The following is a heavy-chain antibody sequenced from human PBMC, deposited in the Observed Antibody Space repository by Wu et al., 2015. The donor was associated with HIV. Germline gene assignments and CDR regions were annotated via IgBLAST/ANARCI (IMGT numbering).Heavy chain of an antibody. CDR2: MSPNNGDT. V-gene: IGHV1-8*03. CDR1: GYTFTSYD. CDR3: ARVQIGRYCSSTNCYNDY. D-gene: IGHD2-2*02. J-gene: IGHJ4*02. Sequence: QVQLVQSGAEVKKPGASVKVSCKTSGYTFTSYDINWVRQAPGQGLEWMGWMSPNNGDTAFAQNFQGRVTIIRNTSISTAYIELNNLRPEDTAVYYCARVQIGRYCSSTNCYNDYWGQGTLVTVSS.